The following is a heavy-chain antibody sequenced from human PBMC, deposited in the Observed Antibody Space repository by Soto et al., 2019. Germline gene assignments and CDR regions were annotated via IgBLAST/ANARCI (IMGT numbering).Heavy chain of an antibody. CDR3: AHTTMIVVDPRGAFDI. CDR2: IYWDDDK. CDR1: GFSLSTSGVG. Sequence: QITLKESGPTLVKPTQTLTLTCTFSGFSLSTSGVGVGWIRQPPGKALEWLGLIYWDDDKRYSPSLKSRLTITKDTSKNPAVLTMTNMDPVDTATYSCAHTTMIVVDPRGAFDIWGQGTMVTVSS. V-gene: IGHV2-5*02. J-gene: IGHJ3*02. D-gene: IGHD3-22*01.